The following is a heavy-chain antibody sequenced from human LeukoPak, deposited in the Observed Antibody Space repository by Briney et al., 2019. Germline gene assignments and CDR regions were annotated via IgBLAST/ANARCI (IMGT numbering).Heavy chain of an antibody. CDR1: GLTFSTYA. CDR3: AKVTGTTNY. D-gene: IGHD1-20*01. J-gene: IGHJ4*02. Sequence: GGSLRLSCAASGLTFSTYAMSWVRQAPGKGLEWVSAISGGDDSTYYADSVKGRFTISRDNSKNTLYLQMNSLRAEDTAVYHCAKVTGTTNYWGRGTLVTVSS. CDR2: ISGGDDST. V-gene: IGHV3-23*01.